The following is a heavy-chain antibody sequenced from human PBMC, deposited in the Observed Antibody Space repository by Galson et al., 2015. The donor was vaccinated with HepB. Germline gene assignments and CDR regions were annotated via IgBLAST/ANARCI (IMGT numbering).Heavy chain of an antibody. D-gene: IGHD6-19*01. CDR2: ISSNGDST. CDR1: GFTFSTSD. J-gene: IGHJ4*02. CDR3: GTEAVDNSGWSSRVY. V-gene: IGHV3-64D*06. Sequence: SLRLSCAASGFTFSTSDMHWVRQAPGQRLEYVSAISSNGDSTYHADSVKGRFTIFRDNSKNTLHLQMSSLRTEDTAIYYCGTEAVDNSGWSSRVYWGQGALVTVSS.